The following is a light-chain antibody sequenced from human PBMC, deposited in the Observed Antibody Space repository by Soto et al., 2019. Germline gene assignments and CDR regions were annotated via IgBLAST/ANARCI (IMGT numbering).Light chain of an antibody. J-gene: IGKJ3*01. CDR3: QQYGNCPFT. CDR2: GAS. CDR1: QSVSSSY. Sequence: EIVVTQSPGTLSLSPGERATLSCRASQSVSSSYLVWYQQIPGQAPRLLIYGASSRATSIPDRFSGSGSVTDFTFTISRLEPEESAVYCFQQYGNCPFTFGPWNKGDIK. V-gene: IGKV3-20*01.